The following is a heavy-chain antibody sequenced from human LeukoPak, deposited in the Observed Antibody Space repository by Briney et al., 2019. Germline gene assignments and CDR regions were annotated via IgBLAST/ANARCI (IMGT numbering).Heavy chain of an antibody. J-gene: IGHJ5*02. Sequence: SETLSLTCTVSGGSISSYYWNWFRQPPGKGLQWIGYIYYNGGTNYNPSLKSRVTMSVDTSKNQFSLKLNSMTAADTAVYYCARERWSNWFDPWGQGTLVTVSS. V-gene: IGHV4-59*12. CDR3: ARERWSNWFDP. CDR2: IYYNGGT. CDR1: GGSISSYY. D-gene: IGHD2-15*01.